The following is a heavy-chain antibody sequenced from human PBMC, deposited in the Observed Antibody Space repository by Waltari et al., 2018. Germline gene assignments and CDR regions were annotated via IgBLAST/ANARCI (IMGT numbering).Heavy chain of an antibody. Sequence: EVQLVQSGAEVKKPEESLKISCKGSGYSFTSYWIGWVRQMPGKGLEWMGVIDPGDSDTSYSPSFQGQVTISADKSISTAHLQWSSLKASDTAMYYCARQGIVATRNAFDIWGQGTMVTVSS. CDR3: ARQGIVATRNAFDI. D-gene: IGHD5-12*01. CDR2: IDPGDSDT. CDR1: GYSFTSYW. J-gene: IGHJ3*02. V-gene: IGHV5-51*01.